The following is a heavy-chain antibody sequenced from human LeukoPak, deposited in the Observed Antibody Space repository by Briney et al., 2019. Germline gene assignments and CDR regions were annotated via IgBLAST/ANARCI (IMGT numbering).Heavy chain of an antibody. D-gene: IGHD3-10*01. CDR2: IDYSGST. CDR3: ARGYSYGSGSYPIFDY. V-gene: IGHV4-30-4*01. CDR1: GGSIISGDYY. J-gene: IGHJ4*02. Sequence: SETLSLTCTVSGGSIISGDYYWSWIRQPPGKGLEWIGYIDYSGSTYYNPSLKSRITISIDTSKNQVSLKLSSVTAADTAVFYCARGYSYGSGSYPIFDYWGQGTLVTVSS.